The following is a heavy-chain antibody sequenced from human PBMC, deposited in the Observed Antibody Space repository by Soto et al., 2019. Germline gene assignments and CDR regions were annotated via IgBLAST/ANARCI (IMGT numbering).Heavy chain of an antibody. CDR2: IIPILGIA. CDR1: GGTFSSYT. D-gene: IGHD5-18*01. J-gene: IGHJ5*02. V-gene: IGHV1-69*08. CDR3: ARDGRDTVDDRANYGYMWFDP. Sequence: QVQLVQSGAEVKKPGSSVKVSCKASGGTFSSYTISWVRQAPGQGLEWMGRIIPILGIANYAQKFQGRVTITADNSTSTADMEMSSLRSEDTAVYYCARDGRDTVDDRANYGYMWFDPWGQGTLVTVSS.